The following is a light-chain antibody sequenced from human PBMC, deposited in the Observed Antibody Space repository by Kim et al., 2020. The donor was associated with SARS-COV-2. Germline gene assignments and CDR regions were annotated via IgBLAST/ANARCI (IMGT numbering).Light chain of an antibody. CDR2: DVS. Sequence: QSALTQPASVSGSPGQSITISCTGTSSDVGGYNYVSWYQQHPGKAPNLMIYDVSKRPSGVSNRFSGSKSGNTASLTISGLQAEDEADYYCSSYTSSSPYVVFGGGTQLTVL. V-gene: IGLV2-14*01. CDR3: SSYTSSSPYVV. J-gene: IGLJ2*01. CDR1: SSDVGGYNY.